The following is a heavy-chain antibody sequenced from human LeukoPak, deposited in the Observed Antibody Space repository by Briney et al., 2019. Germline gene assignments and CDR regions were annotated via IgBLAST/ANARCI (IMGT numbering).Heavy chain of an antibody. CDR3: ARVSGKQSSSWYAFDI. CDR1: GFTFSRHW. J-gene: IGHJ3*02. Sequence: GGSLRLSCRASGFTFSRHWMTWVRQAPGKGLEWVSYISSGSTIYYADSVKGRFTISRDNAKNSLYLQMNSLRAEDTAVYYCARVSGKQSSSWYAFDIWGQGTMVTVSS. V-gene: IGHV3-69-1*02. CDR2: ISSGSTI. D-gene: IGHD6-13*01.